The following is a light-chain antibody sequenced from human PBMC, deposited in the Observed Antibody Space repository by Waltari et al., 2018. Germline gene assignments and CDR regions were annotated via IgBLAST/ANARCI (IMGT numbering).Light chain of an antibody. Sequence: QSALTQPASVSGSPGQSITLPCTGTSSDIGASYFVSRSQQHPGKAPKLIIVDVNKRPSGISDRFSGSKSGNTASLTISRLQTGDEADYFCSAYTYSSPFAWAFGGGTKVTVL. CDR2: DVN. CDR1: SSDIGASYF. CDR3: SAYTYSSPFAWA. V-gene: IGLV2-14*03. J-gene: IGLJ3*02.